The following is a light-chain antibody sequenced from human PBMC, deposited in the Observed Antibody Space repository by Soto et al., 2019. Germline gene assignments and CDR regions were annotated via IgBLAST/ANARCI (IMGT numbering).Light chain of an antibody. V-gene: IGLV1-51*01. J-gene: IGLJ2*01. CDR1: SSNIGNNY. CDR3: ATWDGSLPGEV. CDR2: DNN. Sequence: QSVLTQSPSVSAAPGRKVTISCSGSSSNIGNNYVSWYQQLPGTAPKLLIYDNNKRPSGIPDRFSGSKSGTSGTLEITGLQTGDEADYYCATWDGSLPGEVFGGGTQLTVL.